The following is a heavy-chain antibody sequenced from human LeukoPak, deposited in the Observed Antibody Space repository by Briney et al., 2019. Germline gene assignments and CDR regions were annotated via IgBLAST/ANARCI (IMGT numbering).Heavy chain of an antibody. CDR3: ARTTTRITMVWSSFDY. J-gene: IGHJ4*02. V-gene: IGHV3-30*04. CDR2: ISYDGSNK. D-gene: IGHD3-10*01. Sequence: GRSLRLSCAASGFTFSSYAMHWVRQAPGKGLEWVAVISYDGSNKYYADSVKDRFTISRDNSKNTLYLQMNSLRAEDTAVYYCARTTTRITMVWSSFDYWGQGTLVTVSS. CDR1: GFTFSSYA.